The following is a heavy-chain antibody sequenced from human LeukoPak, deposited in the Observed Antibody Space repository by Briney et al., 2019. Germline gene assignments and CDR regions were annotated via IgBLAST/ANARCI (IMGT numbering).Heavy chain of an antibody. CDR3: ARQGYCSSTSCYSSDFYYYYMDV. J-gene: IGHJ6*03. Sequence: EESLKISCLASGYKFTDYWIGWVRQMPGKGLAWMGIIYPGDSETRYSPSFQGQVTISADKSISTAYLQWSSLKASDTAMYYCARQGYCSSTSCYSSDFYYYYMDVWGKGTTVTVSS. CDR1: GYKFTDYW. V-gene: IGHV5-51*01. D-gene: IGHD2-2*02. CDR2: IYPGDSET.